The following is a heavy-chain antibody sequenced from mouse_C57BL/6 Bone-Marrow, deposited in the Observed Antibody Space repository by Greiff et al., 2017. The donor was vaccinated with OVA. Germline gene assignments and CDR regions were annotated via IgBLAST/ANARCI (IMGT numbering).Heavy chain of an antibody. CDR2: IDPSDSYT. CDR1: GYTFTSYW. Sequence: VQLQQPGAELVMPGASVKLSCKASGYTFTSYWMHGVKQRPGQGLEWIGEIDPSDSYTNYNQKFKGKSTLPVDKSSSTAYMQLSSLTSDDSAFYDCAREYYGSSLHFDYWGQGTTLTVSS. V-gene: IGHV1-69*01. J-gene: IGHJ2*01. CDR3: AREYYGSSLHFDY. D-gene: IGHD1-1*01.